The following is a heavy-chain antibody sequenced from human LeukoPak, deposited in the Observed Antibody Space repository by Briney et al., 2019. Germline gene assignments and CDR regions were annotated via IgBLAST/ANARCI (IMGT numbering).Heavy chain of an antibody. CDR3: ASSEWIHLWSPPYFDY. CDR2: IYYSGST. J-gene: IGHJ4*02. Sequence: SETLSLTCTVSGGSVSSGSYYWSWIRQPPGKGLEWIGYIYYSGSTNYNPSLKSRVTISVDTSKNQFSLKLSSVTAADTAVYYCASSEWIHLWSPPYFDYWGQGTLVTVSS. D-gene: IGHD5-18*01. V-gene: IGHV4-61*01. CDR1: GGSVSSGSYY.